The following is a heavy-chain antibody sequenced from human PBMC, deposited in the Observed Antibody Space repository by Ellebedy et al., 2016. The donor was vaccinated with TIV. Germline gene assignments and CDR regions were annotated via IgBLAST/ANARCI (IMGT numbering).Heavy chain of an antibody. D-gene: IGHD3-10*01. CDR1: GGSISSYY. V-gene: IGHV4-59*01. Sequence: SETLSLTXTVSGGSISSYYWSWIRQPPGKGLEWIGYIYYSGSTNYNPSLKSRVTISVDTSKNQFSLKLSSVTAADTAVYYCARLTTYGSGSLNWFDPWGQGTLVTVSS. J-gene: IGHJ5*02. CDR2: IYYSGST. CDR3: ARLTTYGSGSLNWFDP.